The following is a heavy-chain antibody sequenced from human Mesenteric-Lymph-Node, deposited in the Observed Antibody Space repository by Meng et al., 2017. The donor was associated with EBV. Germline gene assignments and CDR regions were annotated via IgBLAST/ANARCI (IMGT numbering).Heavy chain of an antibody. J-gene: IGHJ5*02. CDR2: IHPNSGAT. D-gene: IGHD3-10*01. Sequence: QLQLVQSGAEVKKPGASVKVSCKSSGYIFTAYYLHWGRQAPGQGLEWMGRIHPNSGATTYALKFQGRVTMIRDTSINTVYMELSRLRSDDTAVYYCVREWYDSGSYGGWFDPWGQGTLVTVSS. CDR1: GYIFTAYY. V-gene: IGHV1-2*06. CDR3: VREWYDSGSYGGWFDP.